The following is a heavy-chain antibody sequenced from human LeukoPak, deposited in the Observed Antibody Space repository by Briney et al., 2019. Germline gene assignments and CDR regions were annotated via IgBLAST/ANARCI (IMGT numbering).Heavy chain of an antibody. CDR2: ISSGSSHI. Sequence: TGGSLRLSCAASGFTFSTYSMNWVRQAPGKGLEWVSFISSGSSHIYYADSVKGRFTISRDNAKNSLYLQMNSLRAEDTAAYYCASDTLASAAAVTVLDYWGQGILVTVSS. V-gene: IGHV3-21*06. CDR3: ASDTLASAAAVTVLDY. J-gene: IGHJ4*02. D-gene: IGHD6-13*01. CDR1: GFTFSTYS.